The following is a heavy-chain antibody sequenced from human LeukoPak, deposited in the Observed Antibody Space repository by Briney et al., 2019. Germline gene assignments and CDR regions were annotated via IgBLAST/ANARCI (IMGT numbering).Heavy chain of an antibody. CDR1: GYSSTNYG. CDR3: ARVHFSYEIDY. V-gene: IGHV1-18*01. Sequence: GSVKVSCKASGYSSTNYGISWVRQAPGQGLEWMGWIHIYRGNTNYAQKFQGRVTMTTDTSTSTAYVELRSLRSDDTAVYYCARVHFSYEIDYWGQGTLVTVSS. D-gene: IGHD3-3*02. J-gene: IGHJ4*02. CDR2: IHIYRGNT.